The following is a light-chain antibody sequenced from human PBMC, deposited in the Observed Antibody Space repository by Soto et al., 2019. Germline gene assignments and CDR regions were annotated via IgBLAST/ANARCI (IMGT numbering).Light chain of an antibody. J-gene: IGLJ2*01. CDR3: CSYAGIFGV. CDR1: SSDVGGYNY. CDR2: DVS. V-gene: IGLV2-11*01. Sequence: QSVLTQPRSVSGSPGQSVTISCTGTSSDVGGYNYVSWYQQHPGKAPKLMIYDVSKRPSGVPDRFSGSKSGNTASLTISGLQAEDDADYYCCSYAGIFGVFGGGTKLTVL.